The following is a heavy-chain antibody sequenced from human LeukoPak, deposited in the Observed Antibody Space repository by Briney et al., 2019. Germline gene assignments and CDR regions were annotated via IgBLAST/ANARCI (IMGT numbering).Heavy chain of an antibody. CDR2: ISAYNGNT. CDR1: GYTFTSYG. V-gene: IGHV1-18*01. Sequence: ASVKVSCKASGYTFTSYGISWVRQAPGQGLEWMGWISAYNGNTNYAQKFQGRVTMTEDKSTDTAYMEVSSLRSEDTAVYYCARDPLIAAAGTLFDYWGQGTLVTVSS. CDR3: ARDPLIAAAGTLFDY. D-gene: IGHD6-13*01. J-gene: IGHJ4*02.